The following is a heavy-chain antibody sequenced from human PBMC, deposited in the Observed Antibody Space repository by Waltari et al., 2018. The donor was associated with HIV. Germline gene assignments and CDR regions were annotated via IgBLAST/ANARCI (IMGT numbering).Heavy chain of an antibody. CDR2: IIPIRGKA. CDR3: ARVDDLSPVRYFDY. J-gene: IGHJ4*02. D-gene: IGHD3-3*01. V-gene: IGHV1-69*04. Sequence: QVQLVQSGAEVKKPGSSVKVSCQASGGIFSSYAISWVRQSPGEWIEWMGSIIPIRGKANYAQKIQGRVAITADKSSSTAYMELSSLSSEDMAVYYCARVDDLSPVRYFDYWGQGTLGTVSS. CDR1: GGIFSSYA.